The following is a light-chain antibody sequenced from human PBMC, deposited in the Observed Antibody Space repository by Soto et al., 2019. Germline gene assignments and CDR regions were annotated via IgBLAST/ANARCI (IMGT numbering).Light chain of an antibody. CDR1: QSVSTTY. J-gene: IGKJ1*01. V-gene: IGKV3-20*01. Sequence: EIVLTQSPGTLSLSPGERATLSCRASQSVSTTYLAWYQQKPGQAPRLLIYGASSRATGIPDRVSGSGSGTDFTLTISRLEPEDFAVYYWQQHGNSPWTCGQGTKVEIK. CDR3: QQHGNSPWT. CDR2: GAS.